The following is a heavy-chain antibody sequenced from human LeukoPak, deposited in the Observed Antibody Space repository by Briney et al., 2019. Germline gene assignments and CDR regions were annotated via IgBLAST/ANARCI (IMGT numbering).Heavy chain of an antibody. Sequence: ASVKVSCKASGYTFTSFYMHWVRQAPGQGLEWMGIINPRGGSATSAQKFQGRVTLTRDTSTSTVYMELSSLTSQDTAVYYCARDEVVAAPNYFGMVVWGQGTTVSVSS. CDR3: ARDEVVAAPNYFGMVV. J-gene: IGHJ6*02. D-gene: IGHD2-15*01. V-gene: IGHV1-46*01. CDR2: INPRGGSA. CDR1: GYTFTSFY.